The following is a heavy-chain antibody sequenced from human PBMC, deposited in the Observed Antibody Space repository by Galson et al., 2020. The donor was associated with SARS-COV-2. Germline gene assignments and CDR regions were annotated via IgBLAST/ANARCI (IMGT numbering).Heavy chain of an antibody. J-gene: IGHJ5*02. D-gene: IGHD3-10*01. CDR2: IYTGVNT. CDR3: ARRYSYGSGSYFWFDP. V-gene: IGHV4-61*02. Sequence: SETLSLTCTVSGGSISSGSYYWSWIRQPAGKGLEWIGRIYTGVNTNYNPSLNSRVTISIDTSKTQFSLRLTSVTAADTAVYYCARRYSYGSGSYFWFDPWGQGTLVAVS. CDR1: GGSISSGSYY.